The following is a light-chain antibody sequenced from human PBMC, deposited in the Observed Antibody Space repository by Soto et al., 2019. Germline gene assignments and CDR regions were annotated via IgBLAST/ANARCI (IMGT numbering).Light chain of an antibody. V-gene: IGLV2-14*01. CDR3: SSSTSSTTVI. CDR2: DVN. CDR1: NNDIGAYNY. Sequence: QSALTQPTSVTGSPGQSITISCTGTNNDIGAYNYVSWYQQHPGKAPKVMIYDVNHRPSGVSYRFSGSKSGNTASLIISGLQAEDEADYYCSSSTSSTTVIFGGGTKLTVL. J-gene: IGLJ2*01.